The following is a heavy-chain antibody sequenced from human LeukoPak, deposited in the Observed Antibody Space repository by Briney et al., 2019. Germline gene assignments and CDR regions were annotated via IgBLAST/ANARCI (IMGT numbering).Heavy chain of an antibody. CDR2: ISAYNGNT. CDR3: ARVSSSWYAPFDY. Sequence: ASVKVSCKASGYTFTSYGISWVRQAPGQGLEWMGWISAYNGNTNYAQKLQGRVTMITDTSTSTAYMELRSLRPDDTAVYYCARVSSSWYAPFDYWGQGTLVTVSS. D-gene: IGHD6-13*01. CDR1: GYTFTSYG. V-gene: IGHV1-18*01. J-gene: IGHJ4*02.